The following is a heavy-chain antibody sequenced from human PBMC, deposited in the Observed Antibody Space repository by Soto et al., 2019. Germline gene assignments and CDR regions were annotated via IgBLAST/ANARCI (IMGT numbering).Heavy chain of an antibody. D-gene: IGHD1-26*01. Sequence: SGPPLVPPTHTLPLPCTFSGFSLSTSVVVVGWIRQPPGKALEWLALIYWDDDKRYSPSLKTRLTITKDTSKNQVVLKMTDMDTVDTGTYYCAHWGGSYVDWGQGNLVTASS. CDR1: GFSLSTSVVV. CDR2: IYWDDDK. CDR3: AHWGGSYVD. V-gene: IGHV2-5*02. J-gene: IGHJ4*02.